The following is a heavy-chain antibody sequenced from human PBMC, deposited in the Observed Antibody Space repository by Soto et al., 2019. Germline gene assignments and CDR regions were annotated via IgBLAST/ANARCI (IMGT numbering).Heavy chain of an antibody. V-gene: IGHV1-18*04. D-gene: IGHD4-17*01. Sequence: QVQLLQSGAEVKKPGASVKVSCRASGYTFTNYGITWVRQAPGLRLEWMGWVSAYNRNTNYAQKFEDRVTMTTATSTGTACRELRRLRSEDTAVYFCARERQYGPLLHWGQGTLLTVS. CDR3: ARERQYGPLLH. J-gene: IGHJ4*02. CDR1: GYTFTNYG. CDR2: VSAYNRNT.